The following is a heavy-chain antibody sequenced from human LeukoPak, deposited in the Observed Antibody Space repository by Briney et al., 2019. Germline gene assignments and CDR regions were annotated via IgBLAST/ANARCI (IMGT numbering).Heavy chain of an antibody. D-gene: IGHD3-9*01. J-gene: IGHJ4*02. V-gene: IGHV3-21*01. CDR2: ISSSSSYI. Sequence: TGGSLRLSCAASGFTFSNAWMSWVRQAPGKGLEWVSSISSSSSYIYYADSVKGRFTISRDNAKNSLYLQMNSLRAEDTAVYYCARDNDLLRYFDWPLDYWGQGTLVTVSS. CDR1: GFTFSNAW. CDR3: ARDNDLLRYFDWPLDY.